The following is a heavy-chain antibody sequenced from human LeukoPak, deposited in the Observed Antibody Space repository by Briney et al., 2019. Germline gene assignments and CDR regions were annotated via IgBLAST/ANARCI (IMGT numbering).Heavy chain of an antibody. CDR2: INHSGST. V-gene: IGHV4-39*07. CDR1: GGSISSSSYY. D-gene: IGHD4-17*01. J-gene: IGHJ4*02. Sequence: SETLSLTCTVSGGSISSSSYYWGWIRQPPGKGLEWIGEINHSGSTNYNPSLKSRVTISVDTSKNQFSLKLSSVTAADTAVYYCARAFGDYSSNYWGQGTLVTVSS. CDR3: ARAFGDYSSNY.